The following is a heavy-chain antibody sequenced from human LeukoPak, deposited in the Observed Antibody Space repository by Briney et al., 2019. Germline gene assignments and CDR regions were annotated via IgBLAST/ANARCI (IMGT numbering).Heavy chain of an antibody. Sequence: ASVKVSCKASGYTFTDYYMHWVRQAPGQGFEWVGWINPNDGDTNYAQKFQGRVTMTRDTSISTAHMEVSRLRSDDTAVYYCARANFLYCSSSTCLFDYWGQGALVTVSS. CDR2: INPNDGDT. V-gene: IGHV1-2*02. CDR1: GYTFTDYY. CDR3: ARANFLYCSSSTCLFDY. D-gene: IGHD2-2*01. J-gene: IGHJ4*02.